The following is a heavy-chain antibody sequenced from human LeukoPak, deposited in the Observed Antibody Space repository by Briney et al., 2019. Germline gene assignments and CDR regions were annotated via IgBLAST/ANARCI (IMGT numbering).Heavy chain of an antibody. D-gene: IGHD2-15*01. CDR1: GYIFTSYD. CDR3: ARDEVVAAPNYFGMVV. Sequence: ASVKVSCKASGYIFTSYDINWVRQATGQGLEWMGWMNPNSGNTGYAQKFQGRVTLTRDTSLSTAYMELSNLRSDDTAVYYCARDEVVAAPNYFGMVVWGQGTTVSVSS. CDR2: MNPNSGNT. V-gene: IGHV1-8*01. J-gene: IGHJ6*02.